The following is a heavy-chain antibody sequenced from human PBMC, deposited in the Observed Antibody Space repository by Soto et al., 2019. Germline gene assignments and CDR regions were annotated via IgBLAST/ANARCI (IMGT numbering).Heavy chain of an antibody. Sequence: PGGSLRLSCAASGFTFSNDWMHWVRQAPGKGLLWVSRIQSDGSSKDYADAVKGRFTISRDNAKNPVDLQMNSLRAHDTAVYYCARAGNPDYWGRGTLVTVSS. D-gene: IGHD4-4*01. J-gene: IGHJ4*02. CDR3: ARAGNPDY. CDR1: GFTFSNDW. V-gene: IGHV3-74*01. CDR2: IQSDGSSK.